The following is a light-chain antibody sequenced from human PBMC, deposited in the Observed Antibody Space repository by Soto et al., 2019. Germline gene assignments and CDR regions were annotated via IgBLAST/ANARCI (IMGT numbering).Light chain of an antibody. J-gene: IGLJ3*02. CDR3: CSYAGSYTWV. V-gene: IGLV2-11*01. CDR2: DVN. Sequence: QSALTQPRSVSGPPGQSVTISCTGTNSDIGRFNFVSWYQQHPGKAPKLMIHDVNKRPSGVPDRFSGSKSGNTASLTISGLQAEEEADYYCCSYAGSYTWVFGGGTKLTVL. CDR1: NSDIGRFNF.